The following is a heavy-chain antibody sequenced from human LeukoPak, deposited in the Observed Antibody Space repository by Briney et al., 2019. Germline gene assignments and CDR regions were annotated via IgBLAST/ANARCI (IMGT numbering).Heavy chain of an antibody. CDR1: GFSLSTTGVG. J-gene: IGHJ4*02. CDR3: AHYGDYRFMFYFDY. D-gene: IGHD4-17*01. V-gene: IGHV2-5*01. Sequence: SGPTLVNPTQTLTLTCTFPGFSLSTTGVGVGWIRQPPGKALEWLALIYWNDDNRYSPSLKSRLTITKDTSKNQVVLTMTNMDPVDTATYYCAHYGDYRFMFYFDYWGQGTLVAVSS. CDR2: IYWNDDN.